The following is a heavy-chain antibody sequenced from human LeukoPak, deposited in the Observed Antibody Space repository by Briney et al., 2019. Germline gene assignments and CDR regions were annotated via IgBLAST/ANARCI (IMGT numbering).Heavy chain of an antibody. V-gene: IGHV4-39*01. CDR2: ISYSGST. Sequence: SETLSLTCTVSGDSISSSTYYWGWIRQPPGKGLEWIGNISYSGSTYYNASLKSRVTISVDTSKNQFSLKLSSVTAADTAVYYCARQTGSGLFSLPGGQGTLVTVSS. CDR1: GDSISSSTYY. J-gene: IGHJ4*02. CDR3: ARQTGSGLFSLP. D-gene: IGHD3-10*01.